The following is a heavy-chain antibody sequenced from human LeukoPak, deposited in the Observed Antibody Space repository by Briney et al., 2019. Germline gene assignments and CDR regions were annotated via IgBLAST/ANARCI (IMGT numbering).Heavy chain of an antibody. D-gene: IGHD3-3*01. CDR1: GGTFSSYA. V-gene: IGHV1-69*05. CDR3: ARAGLHFPWDDFWSGYADPYYFDY. J-gene: IGHJ4*02. CDR2: IIPIFGTA. Sequence: SVKVSCKASGGTFSSYAISWARQAPGQGLEWMGGIIPIFGTANYAQKFQGRVAITTDESTSTAYMELSSLRSEDTAVYYCARAGLHFPWDDFWSGYADPYYFDYWGQGTLVTVSS.